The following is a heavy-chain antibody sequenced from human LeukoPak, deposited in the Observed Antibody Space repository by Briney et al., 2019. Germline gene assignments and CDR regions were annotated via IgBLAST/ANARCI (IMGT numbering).Heavy chain of an antibody. CDR3: AKSEEPGDYGNWFDP. Sequence: SVKVSCKASGGTFNIYAIYWVRQAPGQGLEWMGGIIPLFGSPNYAQKFQGRVTISADESTKTAYMELNSLRSEDTAVYYCAKSEEPGDYGNWFDPWGQGTLVTVSS. V-gene: IGHV1-69*13. D-gene: IGHD4-17*01. CDR1: GGTFNIYA. CDR2: IIPLFGSP. J-gene: IGHJ5*02.